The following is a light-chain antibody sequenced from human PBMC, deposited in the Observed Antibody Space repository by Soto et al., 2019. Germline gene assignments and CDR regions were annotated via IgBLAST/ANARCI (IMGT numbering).Light chain of an antibody. V-gene: IGKV3-20*01. CDR2: GAS. CDR3: QHYGSSPPYT. CDR1: QSVSSSF. J-gene: IGKJ2*01. Sequence: ENVLTQSPGTLSLSPGERATLSCRASQSVSSSFLAWYQQKPGQAHRLLIRGASDRATGIPDRFSGSGSGTDFTLTISRLEPEDFAVYYCQHYGSSPPYTFGQGTRLEIK.